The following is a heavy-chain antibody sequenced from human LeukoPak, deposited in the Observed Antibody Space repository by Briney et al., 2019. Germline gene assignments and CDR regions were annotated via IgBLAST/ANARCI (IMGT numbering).Heavy chain of an antibody. J-gene: IGHJ3*02. Sequence: PGRSLRLSCAASGFTFSSYAMSWVRQAPGKGLEWVSAISGSGGSTYYADSVKGRFTISRDNSKNTLYLQMNSLRAEDTAVYYCARGPSPSITMIVVVIKGAFDIWGQGTMVTVSS. CDR3: ARGPSPSITMIVVVIKGAFDI. CDR1: GFTFSSYA. CDR2: ISGSGGST. V-gene: IGHV3-23*01. D-gene: IGHD3-22*01.